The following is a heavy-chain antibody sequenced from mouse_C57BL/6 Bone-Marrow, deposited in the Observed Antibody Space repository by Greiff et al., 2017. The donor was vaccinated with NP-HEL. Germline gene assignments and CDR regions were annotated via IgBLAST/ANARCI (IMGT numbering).Heavy chain of an antibody. CDR1: GYTFTDYY. CDR3: ARSDSLYAMDY. J-gene: IGHJ4*01. Sequence: QLQQSGPVLVKPGASVKMSCKASGYTFTDYYMNWVKQSHGKSLEWIGVINPYNGGTSYNQKFKGKATLTVDKSSSTAYMELNSLTSEDSAVYYCARSDSLYAMDYWGQGTSVTVSS. CDR2: INPYNGGT. V-gene: IGHV1-19*01. D-gene: IGHD6-2*01.